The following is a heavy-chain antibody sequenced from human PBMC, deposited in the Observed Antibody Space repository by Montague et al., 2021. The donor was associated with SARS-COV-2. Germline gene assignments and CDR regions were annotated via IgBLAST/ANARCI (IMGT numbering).Heavy chain of an antibody. V-gene: IGHV4-39*01. CDR1: GGSISSSNYE. J-gene: IGHJ3*02. Sequence: SETLSLTCTVSGGSISSSNYEWGWIRQPPGKGLEWIGSIYYSGSTYYTPSLKSRVTISADTSKNQFSLRLSSVTAADTAVYYCARHSGRDTIFGVVIIFDAFDIWGQGTMVTVSS. CDR3: ARHSGRDTIFGVVIIFDAFDI. CDR2: IYYSGST. D-gene: IGHD3-3*01.